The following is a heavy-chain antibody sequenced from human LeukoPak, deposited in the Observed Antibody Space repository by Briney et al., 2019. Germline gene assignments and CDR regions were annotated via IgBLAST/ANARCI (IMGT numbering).Heavy chain of an antibody. CDR2: ISGDGRST. Sequence: GGSLRLSCAASGFTFDDYAMHWVRQAPGKGLEWVSLISGDGRSTYYADSVKGRFTISRDNTKNSLYLQMNSLRTEDTASYYCAKDRVISSYYYYYYYMDVWGKGTTVTVSS. V-gene: IGHV3-43*02. CDR1: GFTFDDYA. J-gene: IGHJ6*03. CDR3: AKDRVISSYYYYYYYMDV. D-gene: IGHD6-6*01.